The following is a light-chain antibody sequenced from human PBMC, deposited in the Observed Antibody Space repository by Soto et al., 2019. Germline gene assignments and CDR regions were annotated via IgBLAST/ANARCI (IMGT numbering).Light chain of an antibody. J-gene: IGKJ4*01. CDR2: DAS. V-gene: IGKV1-27*01. CDR1: QDIVHY. Sequence: DLQLTQSPSSLSASVGDRVTITCRASQDIVHYLAWYQQKPGEVPNLLIYDASTLQSGVSSRFSGSGSGTDFTLTISSLQPGDVATYYCQKYDNAPLSFGGGTKVEI. CDR3: QKYDNAPLS.